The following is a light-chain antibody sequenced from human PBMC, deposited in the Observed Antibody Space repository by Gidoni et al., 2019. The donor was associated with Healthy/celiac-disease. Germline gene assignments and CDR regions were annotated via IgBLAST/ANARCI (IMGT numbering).Light chain of an antibody. CDR1: SSDVGGYNY. J-gene: IGLJ1*01. CDR2: EVS. CDR3: SSYTSSSTGV. Sequence: QSALTQPASVSGSPGQSITISCTGTSSDVGGYNYVSWYQQHPGKAPKLMIYEVSNRPSGVSNRFSGSKPGNTASLTISGLQAEDEADYYCSSYTSSSTGVFGTGTKVTVL. V-gene: IGLV2-14*01.